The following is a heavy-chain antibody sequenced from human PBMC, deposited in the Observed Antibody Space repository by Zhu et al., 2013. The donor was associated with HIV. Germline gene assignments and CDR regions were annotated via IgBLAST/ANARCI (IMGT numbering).Heavy chain of an antibody. V-gene: IGHV1-2*02. Sequence: QVQLLQSGTEVKRPGASVKVSCKPSGYRFTAYYVHWVRQAPGKAIEWMGWITQKIGDTKLAQTFRGRIFMTRDTSINTIYMELINLTSDDTAVYYCARDPSTRYYTDVWGKGTTVIVSS. CDR2: ITQKIGDT. J-gene: IGHJ6*03. D-gene: IGHD4-17*01. CDR1: GYRFTAYY. CDR3: ARDPSTRYYTDV.